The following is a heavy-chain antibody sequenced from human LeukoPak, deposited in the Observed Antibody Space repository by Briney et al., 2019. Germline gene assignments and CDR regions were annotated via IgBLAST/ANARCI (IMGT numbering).Heavy chain of an antibody. J-gene: IGHJ4*02. CDR2: IKEDGNEK. D-gene: IGHD3-16*01. Sequence: GGSLRLSCTASGFTFSASWMSWVRQAPGKGLEWVANIKEDGNEKCYVDSVKGRFTISRDNAKNSLYLQMNSLRAEDTAVYHCVKDRLRFSYWGQGTLVTVSS. CDR3: VKDRLRFSY. CDR1: GFTFSASW. V-gene: IGHV3-7*03.